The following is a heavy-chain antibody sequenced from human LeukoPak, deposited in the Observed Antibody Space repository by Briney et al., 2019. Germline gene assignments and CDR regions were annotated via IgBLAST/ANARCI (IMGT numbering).Heavy chain of an antibody. J-gene: IGHJ4*02. CDR3: ARDGYDSSGRYFDC. Sequence: PGGSLRLSCAASGFTFSSYGMHWVRQAPGKGLEWVAFIRYDGSNKYYADSVKGRFTISRDNSKNTLYLQMGSLRAEDMAVYYCARDGYDSSGRYFDCWGQGTLVTVSS. CDR1: GFTFSSYG. CDR2: IRYDGSNK. D-gene: IGHD3-22*01. V-gene: IGHV3-30*02.